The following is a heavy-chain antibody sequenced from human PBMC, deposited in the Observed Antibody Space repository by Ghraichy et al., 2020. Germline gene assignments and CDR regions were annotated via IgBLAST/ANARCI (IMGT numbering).Heavy chain of an antibody. CDR1: GFTFSDHY. V-gene: IGHV3-72*01. CDR3: ARVSSLGYYYFDY. J-gene: IGHJ4*02. Sequence: GGSLRLSCAASGFTFSDHYMDWVRQAPGKGLEWVGRSRNKANSYTTEYAASVKGRFTISRDASENSLYLQMNSLKTEDTAVYYCARVSSLGYYYFDYWGQGTLVTVSS. D-gene: IGHD5-18*01. CDR2: SRNKANSYTT.